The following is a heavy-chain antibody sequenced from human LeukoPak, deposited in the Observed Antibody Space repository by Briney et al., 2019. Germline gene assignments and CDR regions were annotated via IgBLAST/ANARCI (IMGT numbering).Heavy chain of an antibody. V-gene: IGHV1-69*13. Sequence: ASVKVSCKASGGTFSSYAISWVRQAPGQGLEWMGGIIPIFGTANYAQKFQGRVTITADESTSTAYMELSSLRSEDTAVYYCARPRLESLDYCNYWFDPWGQGTLVTVSS. CDR2: IIPIFGTA. CDR3: ARPRLESLDYCNYWFDP. D-gene: IGHD2-21*02. J-gene: IGHJ5*02. CDR1: GGTFSSYA.